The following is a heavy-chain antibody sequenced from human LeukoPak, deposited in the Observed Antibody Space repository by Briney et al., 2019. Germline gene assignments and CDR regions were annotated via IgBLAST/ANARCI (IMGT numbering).Heavy chain of an antibody. V-gene: IGHV3-7*01. D-gene: IGHD2-15*01. CDR2: IKPDGTDK. CDR3: ARRDTPSKWYYYIDV. CDR1: GFTFSSYW. J-gene: IGHJ6*03. Sequence: HPGGSLRLSCIASGFTFSSYWMAWVRQVPGKGLEWLANIKPDGTDKYYVESVKGRFTISRDNAKSSLYLQMSSLGVEDTAVYYCARRDTPSKWYYYIDVWGKGTTVGVSS.